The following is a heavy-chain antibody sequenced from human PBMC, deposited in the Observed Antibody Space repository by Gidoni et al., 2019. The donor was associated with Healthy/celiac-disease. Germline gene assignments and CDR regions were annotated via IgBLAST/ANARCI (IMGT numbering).Heavy chain of an antibody. Sequence: QAQLQQWGAGLLKPSETLPLTCAVYGGSFSGYDWSWIRQPPGKGLEWIGEINHSGSTNYNPSLKSRVTISVDTSKNQFSLKLSSVTAADTAVYYCARGGYDYIWGSYRQENWFDPWGQGTLVTVSS. CDR2: INHSGST. V-gene: IGHV4-34*01. CDR1: GGSFSGYD. J-gene: IGHJ5*02. CDR3: ARGGYDYIWGSYRQENWFDP. D-gene: IGHD3-16*02.